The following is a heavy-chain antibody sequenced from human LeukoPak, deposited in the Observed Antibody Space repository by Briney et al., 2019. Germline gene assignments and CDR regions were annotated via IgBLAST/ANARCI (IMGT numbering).Heavy chain of an antibody. D-gene: IGHD6-13*01. CDR2: FDPEDGET. J-gene: IGHJ6*03. CDR3: ATIAAAAQGHPGGYYYYYMDV. CDR1: GYTLTELS. Sequence: ASVKVSCKVSGYTLTELSMHWVRQALGKGLEWMGGFDPEDGETIYAQKFQGRVTMTEDTSTDTAYMELSSLRSEDTAAYYCATIAAAAQGHPGGYYYYYMDVWGKGTTVTVSS. V-gene: IGHV1-24*01.